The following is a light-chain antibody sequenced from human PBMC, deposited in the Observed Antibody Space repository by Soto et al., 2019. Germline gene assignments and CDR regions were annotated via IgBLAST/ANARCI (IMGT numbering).Light chain of an antibody. V-gene: IGKV3-15*01. CDR3: QQYNNWPPWT. J-gene: IGKJ1*01. Sequence: EIVLTQSPGALSLSTGERATLSCRASQSVSSSYLAWYQQKPGQAPRLLIYGASTRATGVPARFSGSGSGTEFTLTINSLQSEDFAVYYCQQYNNWPPWTFGQGSKVDIK. CDR1: QSVSSSY. CDR2: GAS.